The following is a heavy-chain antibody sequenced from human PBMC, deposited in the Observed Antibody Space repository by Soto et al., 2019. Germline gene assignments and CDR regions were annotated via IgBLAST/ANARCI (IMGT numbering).Heavy chain of an antibody. J-gene: IGHJ4*02. V-gene: IGHV2-5*02. CDR3: AHVYWAASGTRYYFDH. CDR1: GFSFSTGAVG. Sequence: QITLTESGPTLVKPTQTLTLTCTFSGFSFSTGAVGVGWIRQPPGKALEFLALIYGDDDKRYRPSLKNKITITKDTSRNQVVLTMTDLDPEDTATYYCAHVYWAASGTRYYFDHWGQGTLVTVSS. D-gene: IGHD6-13*01. CDR2: IYGDDDK.